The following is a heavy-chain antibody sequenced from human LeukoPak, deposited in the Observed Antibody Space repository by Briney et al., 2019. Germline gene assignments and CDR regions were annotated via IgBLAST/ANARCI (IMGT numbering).Heavy chain of an antibody. J-gene: IGHJ4*02. V-gene: IGHV4-39*01. CDR3: ARQWLGETHFDY. Sequence: TSETLSLTCTVSGGSISSSSYYWGWIRQPPGKGLEWIGSIYYSGSTNYNPSLKSRVTISVDTSKNQFSLKLSSVTAADTAVYYCARQWLGETHFDYWGQGTLVTVSS. CDR1: GGSISSSSYY. CDR2: IYYSGST. D-gene: IGHD6-19*01.